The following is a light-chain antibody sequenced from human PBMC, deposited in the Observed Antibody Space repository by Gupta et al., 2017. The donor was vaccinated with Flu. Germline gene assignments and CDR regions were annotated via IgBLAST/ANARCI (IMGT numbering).Light chain of an antibody. V-gene: IGLV6-57*01. CDR3: QSYDRTNFLMV. CDR1: SGSIASNY. Sequence: TISCTRSSGSIASNYVQWYQQRPGSSPTSVIYEDTQRPSGVPDRFSGSIDSSSNSASLTISGLKTEDEADYYCQSYDRTNFLMVFGGGTKLTVL. J-gene: IGLJ2*01. CDR2: EDT.